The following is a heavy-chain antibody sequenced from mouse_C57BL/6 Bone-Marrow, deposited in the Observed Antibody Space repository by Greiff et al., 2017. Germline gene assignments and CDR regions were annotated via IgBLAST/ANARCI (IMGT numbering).Heavy chain of an antibody. V-gene: IGHV1-64*01. CDR2: IHPHSGST. J-gene: IGHJ2*01. CDR3: ARDGYYFDY. Sequence: QVQLQQPGAELVKPGASVKLSCKASGYTFTSYWMHWVKKRPGQGLEWLGMIHPHSGSTNYNEKFKSKATLTVDKSSSPAYLQLSSLTSEDSAVYYCARDGYYFDYWGQGTTLTVSS. CDR1: GYTFTSYW. D-gene: IGHD2-3*01.